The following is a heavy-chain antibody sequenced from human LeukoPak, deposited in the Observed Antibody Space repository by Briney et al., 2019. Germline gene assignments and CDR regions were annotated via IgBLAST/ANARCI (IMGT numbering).Heavy chain of an antibody. Sequence: GGSLRLSCAASGFTFSNYAMNWVRQAPGKGLEWVSTISGSGDTTYYADSVKGRFTISRDNSKNTLYLQTNVLRAEDTAVYYCAKAKTQAMVLPGNYWGQGTLVTVSS. CDR1: GFTFSNYA. V-gene: IGHV3-23*01. CDR3: AKAKTQAMVLPGNY. CDR2: ISGSGDTT. J-gene: IGHJ4*02. D-gene: IGHD5-18*01.